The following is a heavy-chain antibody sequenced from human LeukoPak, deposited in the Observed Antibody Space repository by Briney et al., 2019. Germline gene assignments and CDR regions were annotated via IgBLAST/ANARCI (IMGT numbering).Heavy chain of an antibody. CDR2: IYYSGST. V-gene: IGHV4-39*01. CDR3: ARWAWVPAASFDY. CDR1: GGSISSSSYY. Sequence: SETPSLTCTVSGGSISSSSYYWGWIRQPPGKGLEWIGSIYYSGSTYYNPSLKSRVTMSVDTSKNQFSLKVSSVTAADTAVYFCARWAWVPAASFDYWGQGTLVTVSS. J-gene: IGHJ4*02. D-gene: IGHD2-2*01.